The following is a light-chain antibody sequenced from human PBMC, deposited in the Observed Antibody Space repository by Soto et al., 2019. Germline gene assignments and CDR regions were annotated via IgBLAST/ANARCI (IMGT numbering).Light chain of an antibody. CDR2: DAS. Sequence: EIVLTQSPATLSVSPGERATLSCRASQSVSTNLAWYQKKPGQAPRLLFYDASTRATDLPARFSGSGSGTEFTLTISSLQSEDFAVYYFQQYDGWPQTFGQGTKVEVK. CDR1: QSVSTN. CDR3: QQYDGWPQT. V-gene: IGKV3-15*01. J-gene: IGKJ1*01.